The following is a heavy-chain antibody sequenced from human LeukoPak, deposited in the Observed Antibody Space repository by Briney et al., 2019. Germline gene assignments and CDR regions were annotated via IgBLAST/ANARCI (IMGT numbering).Heavy chain of an antibody. V-gene: IGHV3-66*01. D-gene: IGHD1/OR15-1a*01. CDR3: ASGLEHLQHWFY. CDR1: GFTVSTSY. Sequence: GGSLRLSCLASGFTVSTSYMSWVRQAPGRGLEWVSVIYSGGNTYYADSVKGRFIISRDNSKNTLFLQMEALRGEDTAVYYCASGLEHLQHWFYWGQGTRVSVYS. CDR2: IYSGGNT. J-gene: IGHJ4*02.